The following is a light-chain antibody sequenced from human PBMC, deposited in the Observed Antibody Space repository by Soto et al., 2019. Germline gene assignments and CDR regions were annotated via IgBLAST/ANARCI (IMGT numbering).Light chain of an antibody. Sequence: DIQMTQSPSSLSASIGDSVIITCRASQDIGTYLNWYQHKPGKAPKHLIYAASSLQTGVPSRLTGSGSGTEFTLTIDSLQPEDFATYYCQQSYTTPRTTFGQGTRLEIK. CDR2: AAS. V-gene: IGKV1-39*01. CDR3: QQSYTTPRTT. J-gene: IGKJ5*01. CDR1: QDIGTY.